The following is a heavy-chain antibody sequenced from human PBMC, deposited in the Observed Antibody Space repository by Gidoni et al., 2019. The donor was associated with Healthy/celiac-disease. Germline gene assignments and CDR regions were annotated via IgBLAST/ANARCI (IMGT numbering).Heavy chain of an antibody. V-gene: IGHV4-34*01. Sequence: QVQLQQWGAGLLKPSETLSLTCAVYGGSFSGYYWSWIRKPPGKGLEWIGEINHSGSTNYNPSLKSRVTISVDTSKNQFSLKLSSVTAADTAVYYCARFNYYGSGSYFYYYYGMDVWGQGTTVTVSS. D-gene: IGHD3-10*01. J-gene: IGHJ6*02. CDR1: GGSFSGYY. CDR3: ARFNYYGSGSYFYYYYGMDV. CDR2: INHSGST.